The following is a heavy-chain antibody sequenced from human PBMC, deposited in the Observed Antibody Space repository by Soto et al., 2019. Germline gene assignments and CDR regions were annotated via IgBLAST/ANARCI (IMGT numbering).Heavy chain of an antibody. Sequence: PSETLSLTCTVSGGSITSGGHYWSWIRQHPGKGLEWIGYIYYSGTTYYNPSLKSRVTISVDTSKNEFSLMLSSVTAADTAVYYCARDSGTTAIDYWGQGTLVTVSS. CDR1: GGSITSGGHY. D-gene: IGHD4-17*01. CDR3: ARDSGTTAIDY. J-gene: IGHJ4*02. CDR2: IYYSGTT. V-gene: IGHV4-31*03.